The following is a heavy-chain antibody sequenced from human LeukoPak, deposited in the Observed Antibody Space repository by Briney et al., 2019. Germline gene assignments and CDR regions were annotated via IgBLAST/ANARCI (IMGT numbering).Heavy chain of an antibody. CDR3: ARSIVGASDFYYYGMDV. CDR1: GFTFRSYA. CDR2: ISYDGSNK. V-gene: IGHV3-30-3*01. Sequence: PGGSLRLSCAASGFTFRSYAMHWVRQAPGKGLEWVAVISYDGSNKYYADSVKGRFTISRDNSKNTLYLQMNSLRAEDTAVYYCARSIVGASDFYYYGMDVWGQGTTVTVSS. D-gene: IGHD1-26*01. J-gene: IGHJ6*02.